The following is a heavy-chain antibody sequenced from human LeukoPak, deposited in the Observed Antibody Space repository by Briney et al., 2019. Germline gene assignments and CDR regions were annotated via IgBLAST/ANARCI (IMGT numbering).Heavy chain of an antibody. CDR2: ISSSGSTI. V-gene: IGHV3-11*01. Sequence: GGSLRVSCAASGFTFSDYYMRWIRQAPGEGLVWVSYISSSGSTIYYADSVKGRFTISRDNAKNSLYLQMNSLRAEDTAVYYCARGPYRRDGYALDYWGQGTLVTVSS. CDR3: ARGPYRRDGYALDY. D-gene: IGHD5-24*01. J-gene: IGHJ4*02. CDR1: GFTFSDYY.